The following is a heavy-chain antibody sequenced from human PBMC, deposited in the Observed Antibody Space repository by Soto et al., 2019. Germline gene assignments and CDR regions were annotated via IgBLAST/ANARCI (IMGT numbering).Heavy chain of an antibody. Sequence: EVQLVESGGGLVQPGRSLRLSCAASGFTFDDYAMHWVRQAPGKGLEWVSGSSWNSGSIGYADSVKGRFTISRDNAKNSLYLQMNSLRAEDTALYYCAKDKGSVPPAHYYYYYMDVWGKGTTVTVSS. CDR3: AKDKGSVPPAHYYYYYMDV. D-gene: IGHD2-2*01. V-gene: IGHV3-9*01. CDR1: GFTFDDYA. CDR2: SSWNSGSI. J-gene: IGHJ6*03.